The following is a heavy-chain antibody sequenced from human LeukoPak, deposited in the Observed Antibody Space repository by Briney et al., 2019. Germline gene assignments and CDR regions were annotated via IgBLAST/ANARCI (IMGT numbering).Heavy chain of an antibody. Sequence: SETLSLTCTVSGGSISSYYWSWIRQPPGKGLEWIGYIYYSGSTNYNPSLKSRVTISVDTSKNQFSLKLSSVTAADTAVYYCARDPHLYYYGSGSYDWFDPWGQGTLVTVSS. CDR1: GGSISSYY. V-gene: IGHV4-59*12. D-gene: IGHD3-10*01. CDR3: ARDPHLYYYGSGSYDWFDP. J-gene: IGHJ5*02. CDR2: IYYSGST.